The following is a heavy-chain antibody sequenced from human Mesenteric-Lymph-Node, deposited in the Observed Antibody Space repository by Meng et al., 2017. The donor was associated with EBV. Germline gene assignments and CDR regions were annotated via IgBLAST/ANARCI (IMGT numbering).Heavy chain of an antibody. CDR2: IYYSGNT. J-gene: IGHJ4*02. CDR1: GGSISSSNYY. D-gene: IGHD4-17*01. Sequence: LELNESGPGLVKPSETLSLPCTVSGGSISSSNYYWGWIRQPPGKGLEWIGSIYYSGNTYYNPSLKSRVAISVDTSKNQFSLKLTSVTAADTAVYYCARWATVTYFFDYWGQGTLVTVSS. V-gene: IGHV4-39*07. CDR3: ARWATVTYFFDY.